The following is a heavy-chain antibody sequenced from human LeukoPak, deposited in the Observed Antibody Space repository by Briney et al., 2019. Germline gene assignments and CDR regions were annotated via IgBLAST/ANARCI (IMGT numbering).Heavy chain of an antibody. Sequence: GGSLRLSCAASGFTVSSNNMNWVRQAPGKGLEWVSAISGSGGSTYYADSVKGRFTISRDNSKNTLYLQMNSLRAEDTAVYYCAKGALETVDYWGQGTLVTVSS. V-gene: IGHV3-23*01. CDR3: AKGALETVDY. CDR1: GFTVSSNN. CDR2: ISGSGGST. D-gene: IGHD1-1*01. J-gene: IGHJ4*02.